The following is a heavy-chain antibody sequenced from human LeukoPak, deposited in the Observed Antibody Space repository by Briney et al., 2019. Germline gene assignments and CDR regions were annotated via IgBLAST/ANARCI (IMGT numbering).Heavy chain of an antibody. CDR3: ARGGGYDPPLFDY. V-gene: IGHV4-61*01. CDR2: IYYSGST. D-gene: IGHD5-12*01. Sequence: SEPLSLACTVSGGSVSSGSYYWSWVRRPPGKGLEWIGYIYYSGSTYYNPSLKSRVTISVDRSKNQFSLKLSSVTAADTAVYYCARGGGYDPPLFDYWGQGTLVTVSS. CDR1: GGSVSSGSYY. J-gene: IGHJ4*02.